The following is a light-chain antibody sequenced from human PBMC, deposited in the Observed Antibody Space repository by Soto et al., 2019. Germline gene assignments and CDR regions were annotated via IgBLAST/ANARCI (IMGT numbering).Light chain of an antibody. CDR2: DVS. CDR1: QSVTDS. CDR3: QQYDYSRT. J-gene: IGKJ1*01. V-gene: IGKV1-5*01. Sequence: DVRMNQSPSILCGSVGGLVGISRRASQSVTDSLAWYQQKPGEAPKLLIYDVSNLETGVPSRFSGSGSGTEFSLTIRRLQPDDFATYYCQQYDYSRTYGQGTNVDIK.